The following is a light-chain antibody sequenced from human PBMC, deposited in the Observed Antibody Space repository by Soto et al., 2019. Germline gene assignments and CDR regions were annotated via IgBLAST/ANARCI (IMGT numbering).Light chain of an antibody. J-gene: IGKJ2*01. CDR3: QEYGGSPMYT. CDR1: QSVSSSY. V-gene: IGKV3-20*01. Sequence: EIVLTQSPGTLSLSPGERTTLSCRASQSVSSSYLAWYQQKPGQAPRLLIYGASNRATGIPDRFSGSGSGNDFALTISSLEPEDFAMYYCQEYGGSPMYTFGQGTKLEIK. CDR2: GAS.